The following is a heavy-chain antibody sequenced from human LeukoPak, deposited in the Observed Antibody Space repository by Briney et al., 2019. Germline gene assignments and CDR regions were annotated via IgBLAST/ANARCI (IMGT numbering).Heavy chain of an antibody. D-gene: IGHD6-13*01. CDR1: GYTFTSYA. V-gene: IGHV1-3*03. CDR3: ARASFVAAAGTFDY. CDR2: INAGNGNT. Sequence: GASVKVSCKASGYTFTSYAMHWVRQAPGQRLEWMGWINAGNGNTKYSQEFQGRVTITRDTSASTAYMELSSLRSEDMAVYYCARASFVAAAGTFDYWGQGTLVTVSS. J-gene: IGHJ4*02.